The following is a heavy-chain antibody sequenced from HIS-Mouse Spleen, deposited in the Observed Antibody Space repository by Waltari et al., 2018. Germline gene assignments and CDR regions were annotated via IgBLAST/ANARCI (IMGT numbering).Heavy chain of an antibody. CDR1: GGSFSGSY. CDR3: ARGGRERNRIVGATAFDY. Sequence: QVQLQQWGAGLLKPSETLSLTCAVYGGSFSGSYWSWIRQPPGRGLEWIGEINHSGSTNYNPSLKSRVTISVDTSKNQFSLKLSSVTAADTAVYYCARGGRERNRIVGATAFDYWGQGTLVTVSS. CDR2: INHSGST. V-gene: IGHV4-34*01. D-gene: IGHD1-26*01. J-gene: IGHJ4*02.